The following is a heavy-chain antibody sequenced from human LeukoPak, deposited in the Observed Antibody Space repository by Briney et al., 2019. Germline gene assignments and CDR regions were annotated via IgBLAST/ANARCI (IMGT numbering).Heavy chain of an antibody. Sequence: SVKVSCKASGGTFISYAISWVRQAPGQGLEWMGRIIPILGIANYAQKFQGRVTITADKSTSTAYMELSSLRSEDTAVYYCARYGGHLFTGVDYWGQGTLVTVSS. CDR2: IIPILGIA. CDR3: ARYGGHLFTGVDY. D-gene: IGHD7-27*01. J-gene: IGHJ4*02. CDR1: GGTFISYA. V-gene: IGHV1-69*04.